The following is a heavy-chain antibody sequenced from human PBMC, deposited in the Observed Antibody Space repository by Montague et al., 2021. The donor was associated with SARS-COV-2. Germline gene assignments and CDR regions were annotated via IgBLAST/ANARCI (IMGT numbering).Heavy chain of an antibody. V-gene: IGHV4-39*01. Sequence: ETLSLTCTASGGSVSSSPYYWGWIRQPPGRGLEWVGSISYSGRTYFSPSLKSRLTISVDSSENQFSLRLSSVTAADTAVYYCASSYYYGSGTYVYNYYMDVWGKGTTVTVSS. J-gene: IGHJ6*03. D-gene: IGHD3-10*01. CDR3: ASSYYYGSGTYVYNYYMDV. CDR2: ISYSGRT. CDR1: GGSVSSSPYY.